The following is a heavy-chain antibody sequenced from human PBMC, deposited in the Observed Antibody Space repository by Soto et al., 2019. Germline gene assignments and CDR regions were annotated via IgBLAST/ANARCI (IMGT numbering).Heavy chain of an antibody. V-gene: IGHV4-34*01. CDR3: ASTYARITIFGVVIIQNYGMDV. J-gene: IGHJ6*02. D-gene: IGHD3-3*01. CDR1: GGSFSGYY. CDR2: INHSGST. Sequence: PSETLSLTCAVYGGSFSGYYWSWIRQPPGKGLEWIGEINHSGSTNYNPSLKSRVTISVDTSKNQFSLKLSSVTAADTAVYYCASTYARITIFGVVIIQNYGMDVWGQGTTVTVSS.